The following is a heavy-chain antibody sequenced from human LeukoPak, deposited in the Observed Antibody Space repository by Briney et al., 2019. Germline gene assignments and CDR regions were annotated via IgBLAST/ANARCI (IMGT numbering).Heavy chain of an antibody. D-gene: IGHD5-12*01. CDR2: IYYSGST. J-gene: IGHJ4*02. CDR1: GGSISSYY. V-gene: IGHV4-59*01. Sequence: SETLSLTCTVSGGSISSYYWSWIRQPPGKGLEWIGYIYYSGSTNYNPSLKSRVTISVDTSKNQFSLKLSSVTAADTAVYYCAISSYSGYGHYFDYWGQGTLVTISS. CDR3: AISSYSGYGHYFDY.